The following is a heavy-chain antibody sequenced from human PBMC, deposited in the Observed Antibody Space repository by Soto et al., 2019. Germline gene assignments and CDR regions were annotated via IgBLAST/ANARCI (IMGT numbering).Heavy chain of an antibody. CDR2: MSFDGINK. V-gene: IGHV3-30*18. Sequence: GGSLRLSCAASGFTFSSYGMHWVRQAPGKGLEWVAVMSFDGINKNYADSVKGRFTISRDNSKNTLYLQMGSLRAEDTAVYHCAKQGPGSGSPLTSFDYWGQGTLVTVSS. CDR1: GFTFSSYG. CDR3: AKQGPGSGSPLTSFDY. D-gene: IGHD1-26*01. J-gene: IGHJ4*02.